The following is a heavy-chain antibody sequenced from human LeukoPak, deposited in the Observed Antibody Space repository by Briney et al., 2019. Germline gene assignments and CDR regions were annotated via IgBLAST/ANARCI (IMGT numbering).Heavy chain of an antibody. CDR2: IYYSGST. CDR3: ARDELSDAFDI. J-gene: IGHJ3*02. V-gene: IGHV4-39*07. CDR1: GGSISSSSYY. D-gene: IGHD1-1*01. Sequence: PSETLSLTCTVSGGSISSSSYYWGWIRQPPGKGRQWIGSIYYSGSTYYNPSLKSRVTISVDTSKNQFSLKLSSVTAADTAVYYCARDELSDAFDIWGQGTMVTVSS.